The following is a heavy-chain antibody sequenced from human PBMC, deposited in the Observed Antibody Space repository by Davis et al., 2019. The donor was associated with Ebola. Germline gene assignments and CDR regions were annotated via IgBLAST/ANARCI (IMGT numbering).Heavy chain of an antibody. CDR3: ARESGEHTSMAKPFDY. J-gene: IGHJ4*02. V-gene: IGHV1-69*13. CDR1: GGTFSSYA. D-gene: IGHD5-18*01. Sequence: SVKVSCKASGGTFSSYAINWVRQAPGQGLEWMGGITPIFGRANYAQKFQGRVTITADESTSTAYMDLSSLRSEDTAVYYCARESGEHTSMAKPFDYWGQGTLVTVSS. CDR2: ITPIFGRA.